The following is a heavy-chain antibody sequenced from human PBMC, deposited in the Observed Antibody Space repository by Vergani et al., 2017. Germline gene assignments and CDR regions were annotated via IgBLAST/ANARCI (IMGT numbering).Heavy chain of an antibody. V-gene: IGHV2-5*01. Sequence: QITLKESGPTLVKPTQTLTLTCTFSGFSLSTSGVGVGWIRQPPGKALEWLALIYWNDDKRYSPSLKSRLTITKDTSKNQVVLTMTNMDPVDTATYYCANHYDYYDSSGYYYAFDIWGQGTMVTVSS. CDR1: GFSLSTSGVG. CDR3: ANHYDYYDSSGYYYAFDI. J-gene: IGHJ3*02. CDR2: IYWNDDK. D-gene: IGHD3-22*01.